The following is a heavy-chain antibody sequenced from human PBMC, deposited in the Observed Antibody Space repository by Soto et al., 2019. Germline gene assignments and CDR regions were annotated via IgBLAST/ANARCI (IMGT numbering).Heavy chain of an antibody. J-gene: IGHJ6*02. CDR1: GFTFSSYA. CDR3: AKLPVTTGPYYYYYGMDV. D-gene: IGHD4-17*01. V-gene: IGHV3-23*01. Sequence: GGSLILSCAASGFTFSSYAMSWVRQAPGKGLEWVSAISGSGGSTYYADSVKGRFTISRDNSKNTLYLQMNSLRAEDTAVYYCAKLPVTTGPYYYYYGMDVWGQGTTVTVSS. CDR2: ISGSGGST.